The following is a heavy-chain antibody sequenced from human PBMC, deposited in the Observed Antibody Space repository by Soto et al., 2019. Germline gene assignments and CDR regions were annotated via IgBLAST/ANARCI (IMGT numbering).Heavy chain of an antibody. D-gene: IGHD4-17*01. J-gene: IGHJ3*01. CDR3: ATRRLRDHACDV. CDR2: VYSADGT. V-gene: IGHV3-53*01. CDR1: GFIVNGKRY. Sequence: DVQAVESGGRLIQPGGSLRLSCAASGFIVNGKRYLTWVRQAPGKGLEWLSAVYSADGTFYADSVKGRFTVSVDSVKNTVYFQMNSTRAEDTGVYYCATRRLRDHACDVWGPGTRGTVSA.